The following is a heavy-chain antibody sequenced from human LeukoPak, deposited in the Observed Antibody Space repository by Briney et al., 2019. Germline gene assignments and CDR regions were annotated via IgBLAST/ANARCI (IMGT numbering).Heavy chain of an antibody. V-gene: IGHV1-2*02. J-gene: IGHJ6*02. D-gene: IGHD3-3*01. CDR2: INPNSGGT. Sequence: ASVKASCKASGYTFTGYYMHWVRQAPGQGLEWMGWINPNSGGTNYAEKFQGRVTMTRNTSISTAYMELSSLRSEDTAVYYCARGRRSYFGVVNSEHYYYYGMDVWGQGTTVTVSS. CDR1: GYTFTGYY. CDR3: ARGRRSYFGVVNSEHYYYYGMDV.